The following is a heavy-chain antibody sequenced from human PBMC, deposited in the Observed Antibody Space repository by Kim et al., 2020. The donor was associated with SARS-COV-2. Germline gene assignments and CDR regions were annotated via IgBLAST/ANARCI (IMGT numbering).Heavy chain of an antibody. J-gene: IGHJ2*01. CDR3: AKDIAARGRYFDL. Sequence: GGSLRLSCAASGFTFSSYAMNWVRQAPGKGLEWVSSISGSGGSTYYADSVKGRFTISRDNSKNTLYLQTNSLRAEDTAVYYCAKDIAARGRYFDLWGRGTLVTVSS. CDR2: ISGSGGST. D-gene: IGHD6-13*01. V-gene: IGHV3-23*01. CDR1: GFTFSSYA.